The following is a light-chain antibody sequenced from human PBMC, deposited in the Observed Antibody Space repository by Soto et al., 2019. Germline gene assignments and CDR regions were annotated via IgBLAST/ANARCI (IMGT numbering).Light chain of an antibody. CDR3: QQFNPSPT. J-gene: IGKJ4*01. CDR2: HAS. V-gene: IGKV1-13*02. Sequence: AIQLTQSPSSLSASVGDRVTITCRASQGISSALAWYQQKPGKAPKLLISHASSLESGVPSRFSGSGSGTDLTLTISSLRTEDFATYQCQQFNPSPTFGGGTKVDIK. CDR1: QGISSA.